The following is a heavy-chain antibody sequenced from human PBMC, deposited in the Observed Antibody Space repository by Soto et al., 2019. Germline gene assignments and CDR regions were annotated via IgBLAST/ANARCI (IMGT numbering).Heavy chain of an antibody. CDR2: MKGDGSKE. CDR3: ARDLNYGVSTVYYDVFDT. Sequence: ESGGGLVQPGGSLRLSCLASGFTFSTSRMTWVRQAPGKGLEWVANMKGDGSKENYVDSVKGRFTISRDNAKNSLFLQMNSLRDEDTALYYCARDLNYGVSTVYYDVFDTWGQGTMVTVSP. J-gene: IGHJ3*02. CDR1: GFTFSTSR. D-gene: IGHD4-17*01. V-gene: IGHV3-7*01.